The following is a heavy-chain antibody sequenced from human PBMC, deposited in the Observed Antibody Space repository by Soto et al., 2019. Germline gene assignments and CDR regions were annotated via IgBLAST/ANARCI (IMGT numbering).Heavy chain of an antibody. CDR3: TTDRMVRGVISSFDY. J-gene: IGHJ4*02. Sequence: GGSLRLSCAASGFTFSNAWMSWVRQAPGKGLEWVGRIKSKTDGGTTDYAAPVKGRFTISRDDSKNTLYLQMDSLKTEDTAVYYCTTDRMVRGVISSFDYWGQGTLVTVSS. CDR2: IKSKTDGGTT. V-gene: IGHV3-15*01. D-gene: IGHD3-10*01. CDR1: GFTFSNAW.